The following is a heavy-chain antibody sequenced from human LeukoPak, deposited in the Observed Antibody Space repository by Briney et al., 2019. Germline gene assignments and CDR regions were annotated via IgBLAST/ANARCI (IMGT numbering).Heavy chain of an antibody. J-gene: IGHJ6*02. CDR1: GGSISSYY. CDR2: IYYSGST. CDR3: ARLSHYYYGMDV. V-gene: IGHV4-59*08. Sequence: SSETLSLTCTVSGGSISSYYWSWIRQPPGKGLEWIGYIYYSGSTNYNPSLKSRVTISVDTSKNQFSLKLSSVTAADTAVYYCARLSHYYYGMDVWGQGTTVTVSS.